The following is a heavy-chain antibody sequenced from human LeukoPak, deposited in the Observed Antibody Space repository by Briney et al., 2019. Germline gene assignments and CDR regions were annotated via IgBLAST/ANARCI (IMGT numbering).Heavy chain of an antibody. CDR1: GFTFSDFW. D-gene: IGHD2-2*01. CDR2: IKQDGSEK. CDR3: ARERGYCGSTTCYGFDAFDV. V-gene: IGHV3-7*01. J-gene: IGHJ3*01. Sequence: GGSLRLSCAASGFTFSDFWMSWVRQAPGKGLEWVANIKQDGSEKYFVDSVKGRFTISRDNAKNSLYLQMDGLRAEDTAVYYCARERGYCGSTTCYGFDAFDVWGQGTMVTVSS.